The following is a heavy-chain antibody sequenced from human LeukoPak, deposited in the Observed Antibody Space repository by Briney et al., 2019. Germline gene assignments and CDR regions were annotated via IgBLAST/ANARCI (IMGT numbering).Heavy chain of an antibody. J-gene: IGHJ4*02. D-gene: IGHD6-6*01. V-gene: IGHV3-7*01. CDR3: ASGRAAHLFDY. Sequence: GGSLRLSCAASGFTFSTHWMIWVRQAPGKGLEWVANIKQDGSETYYVDSVMGRFTISRDNAKNSVYLQMNSPRAEDTAVYYCASGRAAHLFDYWGQGTLVTVSS. CDR2: IKQDGSET. CDR1: GFTFSTHW.